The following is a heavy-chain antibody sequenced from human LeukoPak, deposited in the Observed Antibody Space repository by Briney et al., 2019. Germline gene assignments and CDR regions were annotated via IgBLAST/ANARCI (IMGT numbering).Heavy chain of an antibody. V-gene: IGHV3-7*01. CDR2: IKYDGSEK. Sequence: GGSLRLSCAASGFTLSSYWMRWVRQAPGKGLEWVANIKYDGSEKDYVDSVKGRFTISRDNAKNSLYLQMNSLRAEDTAVYYCARDIAPAGLFFDYWGQETLVTVSS. J-gene: IGHJ4*02. CDR1: GFTLSSYW. D-gene: IGHD6-13*01. CDR3: ARDIAPAGLFFDY.